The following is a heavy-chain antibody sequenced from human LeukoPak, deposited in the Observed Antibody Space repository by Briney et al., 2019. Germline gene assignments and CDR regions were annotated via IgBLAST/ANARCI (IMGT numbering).Heavy chain of an antibody. J-gene: IGHJ4*02. V-gene: IGHV4-31*03. CDR1: GGSISSGGYY. D-gene: IGHD3-22*01. CDR3: ERGVGRIYYYDSSGYYYFDY. Sequence: SETLSLTCTVSGGSISSGGYYWSWIRQHPGKGLEWIGYIYCSGSTYYNPCLKSRVTISVDTSKTQFSMKLSSVTATDTAVYYCERGVGRIYYYDSSGYYYFDYWGQGTLVTVSS. CDR2: IYCSGST.